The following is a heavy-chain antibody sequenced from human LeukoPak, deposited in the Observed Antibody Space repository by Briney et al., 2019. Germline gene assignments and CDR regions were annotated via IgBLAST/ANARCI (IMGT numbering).Heavy chain of an antibody. Sequence: GGSLRLSCAASGFSFSGYSMHWVRQAPGKGLEWVALISCDGSYTYYAESVKGRFTVSRDNSRNILYVQMNSLRTDDTAVYYCARDGGYDYWGQGTLVTVSS. CDR2: ISCDGSYT. CDR1: GFSFSGYS. D-gene: IGHD5-12*01. J-gene: IGHJ4*02. CDR3: ARDGGYDY. V-gene: IGHV3-30*04.